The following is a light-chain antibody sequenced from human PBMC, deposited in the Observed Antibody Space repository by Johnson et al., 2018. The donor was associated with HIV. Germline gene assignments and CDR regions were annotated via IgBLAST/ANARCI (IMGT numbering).Light chain of an antibody. Sequence: QAVLTQPPSVSAAPGQKVTISCSGSSSNIGNNYVSWYQQLPGTAPKLLIYENDKRPSGIPDRFSGSKSGTSATLGITGLQTGDEADYYCGTWASSLSAGFFGTGTKVTVL. V-gene: IGLV1-51*02. CDR2: END. CDR3: GTWASSLSAGF. CDR1: SSNIGNNY. J-gene: IGLJ1*01.